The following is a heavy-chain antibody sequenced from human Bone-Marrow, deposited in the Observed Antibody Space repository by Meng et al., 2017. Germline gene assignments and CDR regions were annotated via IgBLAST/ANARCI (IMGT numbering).Heavy chain of an antibody. CDR3: ASRIAVAGNFLFDY. V-gene: IGHV3-30*04. J-gene: IGHJ4*02. CDR2: ISYDGSNK. CDR1: GFTFSSYA. Sequence: GGSLRLSCAASGFTFSSYAMHWVRQAPGKGLEWVAVISYDGSNKYYADSVKGRFTISRDNSKNTLYLQMNSLRAEDTAVYYCASRIAVAGNFLFDYWGQGTLVTVSS. D-gene: IGHD6-19*01.